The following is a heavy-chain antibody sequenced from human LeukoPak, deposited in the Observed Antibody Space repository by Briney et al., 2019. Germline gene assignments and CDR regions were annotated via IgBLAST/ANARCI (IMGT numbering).Heavy chain of an antibody. CDR1: GFTFSSYS. CDR3: ARDSAELDY. J-gene: IGHJ4*02. CDR2: ISSSSSYI. Sequence: GGSLRLSCVASGFTFSSYSMNWVRQAPGKGLEWVSSISSSSSYIHYTDSVKGRFTISRDNAKNSLYLQMSSLTAEDTALYYCARDSAELDYWGQGTLVTVSS. V-gene: IGHV3-21*01. D-gene: IGHD1-26*01.